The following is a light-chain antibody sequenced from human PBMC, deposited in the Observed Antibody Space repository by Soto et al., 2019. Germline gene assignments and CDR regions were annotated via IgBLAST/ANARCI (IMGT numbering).Light chain of an antibody. V-gene: IGLV1-47*01. CDR2: RNN. CDR1: SSNIGSNY. Sequence: QSVLTQPPSASGTPGQRITISCSGSSSNIGSNYVYWYQQLPGTAPKLLIYRNNQRPSGVPDRFSGSKSGTSASLAISGLRSEDEADYYCASWDDSLSAYVFGTATKVTVL. J-gene: IGLJ1*01. CDR3: ASWDDSLSAYV.